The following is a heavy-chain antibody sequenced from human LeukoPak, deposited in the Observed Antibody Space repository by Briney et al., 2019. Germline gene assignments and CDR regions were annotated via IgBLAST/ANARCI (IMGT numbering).Heavy chain of an antibody. CDR3: AKDPIVVVVAGNWFDP. D-gene: IGHD2-15*01. Sequence: GGSLRLSCAASGFTFSTYDITWVRQAPGDGLEWVSTINDRGRGTHYADSVKGRFTISRDNSKNTLYLQMDSLRAEDTAVYYCAKDPIVVVVAGNWFDPWGQGTLVTVSS. J-gene: IGHJ5*02. V-gene: IGHV3-23*01. CDR1: GFTFSTYD. CDR2: INDRGRGT.